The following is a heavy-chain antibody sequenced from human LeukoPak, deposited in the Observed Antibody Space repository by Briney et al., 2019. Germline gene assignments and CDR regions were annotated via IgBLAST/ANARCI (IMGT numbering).Heavy chain of an antibody. V-gene: IGHV4-4*07. D-gene: IGHD1-14*01. Sequence: PSETLSLTCTVTGGSISNYYWSWIRQPAGKGLEWIGRIYTSGSINYNPPLKSRVTMSVDTSKNQFSLKLSSVTAADTAVYYCARDVNTYNSGNWFDPWGQGTLVTVSS. CDR2: IYTSGSI. CDR3: ARDVNTYNSGNWFDP. J-gene: IGHJ5*02. CDR1: GGSISNYY.